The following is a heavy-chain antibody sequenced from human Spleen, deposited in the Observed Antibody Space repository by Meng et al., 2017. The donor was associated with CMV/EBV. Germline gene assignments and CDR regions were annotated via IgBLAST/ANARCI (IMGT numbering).Heavy chain of an antibody. V-gene: IGHV3-74*01. Sequence: GESLKISCAASGFTFSNYWMYWVRQAPGKGLVWVSRINSYGTTTGYADSVKGRFTISRDNAKNTLYLQMNTLRAEDTAVYYCARDSRNYGDYWGQGTLVTVSS. CDR1: GFTFSNYW. CDR3: ARDSRNYGDY. D-gene: IGHD1-7*01. J-gene: IGHJ4*02. CDR2: INSYGTTT.